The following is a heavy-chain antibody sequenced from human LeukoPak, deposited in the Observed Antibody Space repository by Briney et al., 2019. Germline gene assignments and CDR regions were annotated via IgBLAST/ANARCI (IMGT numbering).Heavy chain of an antibody. J-gene: IGHJ4*02. CDR1: GVTFTRSA. CDR2: IVAGSGNT. CDR3: AADSGSYCGGDCYSD. Sequence: GTSVKVSCKASGVTFTRSAMQWVRQARGQRLEWIGWIVAGSGNTNYAQKFQERVTITGDMSTSTAYLELSSLRSDDTAVYYCAADSGSYCGGDCYSDWGQGTLVTVSS. V-gene: IGHV1-58*02. D-gene: IGHD2-21*01.